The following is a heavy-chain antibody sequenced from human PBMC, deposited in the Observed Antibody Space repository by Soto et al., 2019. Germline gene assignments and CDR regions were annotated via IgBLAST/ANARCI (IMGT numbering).Heavy chain of an antibody. CDR1: GGSVSSDAYY. CDR2: ILSGGGT. V-gene: IGHV4-61*08. D-gene: IGHD6-19*01. Sequence: QVQLQESGPGLVKPSGTLSLTCSVSGGSVSSDAYYWSWIRQPPGKTLEWIGFILSGGGTSPNPSLRSRLSLVVDTSRNQFSLRLTSVTASDTGVYFCAEGFSSGWYVDSWGRGTLVTVSS. CDR3: AEGFSSGWYVDS. J-gene: IGHJ4*02.